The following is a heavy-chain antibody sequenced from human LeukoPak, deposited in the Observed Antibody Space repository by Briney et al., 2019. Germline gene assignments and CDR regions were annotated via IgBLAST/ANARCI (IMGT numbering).Heavy chain of an antibody. J-gene: IGHJ4*02. V-gene: IGHV1-69*13. CDR3: ADLVYCSSSSCYEPFNQT. CDR1: GGTFSSYA. D-gene: IGHD2-2*01. CDR2: IIPIFGTA. Sequence: GASVKVSCKASGGTFSSYAISRVRQAPGQGLEWMGGIIPIFGTANYAQKFQGRVTITADDSTSTAYMELSSLRSEDTAVYYCADLVYCSSSSCYEPFNQTWGQGTLVTVSP.